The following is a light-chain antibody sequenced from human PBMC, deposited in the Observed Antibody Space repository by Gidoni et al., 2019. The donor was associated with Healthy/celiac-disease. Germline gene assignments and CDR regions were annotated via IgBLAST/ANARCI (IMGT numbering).Light chain of an antibody. CDR3: QVWDSSSDPVV. CDR1: NIGSKS. CDR2: YDS. Sequence: SYVLTQPPSVSVAPGKTARITCGGNNIGSKSVHWYQQKPGQAPVLVISYDSDRPSGIPERFSGSNSGNTATLTLSRVEAGDEADYYCQVWDSSSDPVVFGGGTKLTVL. J-gene: IGLJ2*01. V-gene: IGLV3-21*04.